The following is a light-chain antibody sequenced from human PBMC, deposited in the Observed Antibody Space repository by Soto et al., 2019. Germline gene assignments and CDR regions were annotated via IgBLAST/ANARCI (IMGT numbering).Light chain of an antibody. CDR2: AAS. J-gene: IGKJ5*01. V-gene: IGKV1-39*01. Sequence: DIQMTQSPSSLSASVGDRVTITCRASQSISSYLNWYQQKPGKAPKLLIYAASSLQCGVPSRFSGSGSGTDSTLTISSLQPEDFATYYCQQSYSTFGQGTRLEIK. CDR1: QSISSY. CDR3: QQSYST.